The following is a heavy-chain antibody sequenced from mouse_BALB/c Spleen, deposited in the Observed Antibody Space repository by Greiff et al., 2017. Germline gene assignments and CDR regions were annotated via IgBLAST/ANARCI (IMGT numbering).Heavy chain of an antibody. D-gene: IGHD2-1*01. V-gene: IGHV1-54*01. Sequence: QVQLQQSGAELVRPGTSVKVSCKASGYAFTNYLIEWVKQRPGQGLEWIGVINPGSGGTNYNEKFKGKATLTADKSSSTAYMQLSSLTSDDSAVYFCARQGNYDWYFDVWGAGTTVTVSS. CDR1: GYAFTNYL. CDR3: ARQGNYDWYFDV. CDR2: INPGSGGT. J-gene: IGHJ1*01.